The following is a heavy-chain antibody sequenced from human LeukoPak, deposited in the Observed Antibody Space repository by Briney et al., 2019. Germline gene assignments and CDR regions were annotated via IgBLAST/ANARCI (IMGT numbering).Heavy chain of an antibody. CDR1: GFTFDDYA. D-gene: IGHD3-22*01. V-gene: IGHV3-43D*03. Sequence: GGSLRLSCAASGFTFDDYAMHWVRQAPGKGLEWVSLISWDGGSTYYADSVKGRFTIFRDNSKNSLYLQMNSLRAEDTAFYYCAKDTDVSGYSFDYWGQGTLVTVSS. CDR3: AKDTDVSGYSFDY. J-gene: IGHJ4*02. CDR2: ISWDGGST.